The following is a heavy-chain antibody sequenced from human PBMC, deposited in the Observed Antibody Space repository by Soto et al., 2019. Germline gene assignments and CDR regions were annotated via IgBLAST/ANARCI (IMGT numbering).Heavy chain of an antibody. D-gene: IGHD5-18*01. CDR1: GGSISSYY. CDR3: ARAPRGYRYGPFDY. V-gene: IGHV4-59*01. Sequence: QVQLQESGPGLVKPSETLSLTCTVSGGSISSYYWSWIRQPPGKGLEWIGYIYYSGNTNSNPSLKSRATTSVDTAKNQLSLNLTSVTAADTAVYYCARAPRGYRYGPFDYWGQGTLVTVSS. J-gene: IGHJ4*02. CDR2: IYYSGNT.